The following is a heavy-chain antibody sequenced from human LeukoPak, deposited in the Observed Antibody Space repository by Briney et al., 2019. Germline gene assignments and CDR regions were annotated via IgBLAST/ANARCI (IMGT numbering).Heavy chain of an antibody. CDR1: GFSVSRYG. V-gene: IGHV3-48*04. D-gene: IGHD3-22*01. J-gene: IGHJ4*02. Sequence: GGSLRLSCAASGFSVSRYGMNWVRQAPGKGLEWVSYSRSSGSTTYYADSVKGRFTISRDNAKNSLYLQMDSLRVEDTAVCYCAKRADSSAHSFDYWGQGTLVTVSS. CDR2: SRSSGSTT. CDR3: AKRADSSAHSFDY.